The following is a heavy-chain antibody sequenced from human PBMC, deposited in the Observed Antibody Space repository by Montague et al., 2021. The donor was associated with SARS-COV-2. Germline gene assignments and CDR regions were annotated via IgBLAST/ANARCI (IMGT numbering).Heavy chain of an antibody. D-gene: IGHD4-11*01. CDR3: ARQASYDYSKDLYYYYYYGMDV. J-gene: IGHJ6*02. CDR2: IYYSGST. V-gene: IGHV4-39*01. CDR1: GFSISSGYY. Sequence: SETLSLTCSVSGFSISSGYYWGWIRQPPGKGLEWIGSIYYSGSTYYNPSLKSRVTISVDTSKNQFPLKLSSVTAADTAVYYCARQASYDYSKDLYYYYYYGMDVWGQGTTVTVSS.